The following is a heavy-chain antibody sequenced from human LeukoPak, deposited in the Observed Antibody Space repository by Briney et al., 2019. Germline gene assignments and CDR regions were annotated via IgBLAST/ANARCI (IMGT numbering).Heavy chain of an antibody. J-gene: IGHJ4*02. V-gene: IGHV4-59*08. CDR1: GGTINRYY. CDR2: ISYSGST. CDR3: ARLKIGGVAATYYFDY. D-gene: IGHD2-15*01. Sequence: SETLSLTCTASGGTINRYYRSWIRQPPGKGLEWIGYISYSGSTNYNPSLKSRVTISVDTSKIQFSLKLSSVTAADTAVYYCARLKIGGVAATYYFDYWGQGTLVTVSS.